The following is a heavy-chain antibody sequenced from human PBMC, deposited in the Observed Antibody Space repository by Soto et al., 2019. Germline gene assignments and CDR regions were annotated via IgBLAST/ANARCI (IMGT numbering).Heavy chain of an antibody. J-gene: IGHJ5*02. Sequence: ASVKVSCKASGYTFTSYGISWVRQAPGQGLEWMGWISAYNGNTNYAQKLQGRVTMTTDTSTSTAYMELRSLRSDDTAVYYCARGYGSGSYYNGGGFDPWGQGTLVTVST. CDR3: ARGYGSGSYYNGGGFDP. CDR2: ISAYNGNT. V-gene: IGHV1-18*04. CDR1: GYTFTSYG. D-gene: IGHD3-10*01.